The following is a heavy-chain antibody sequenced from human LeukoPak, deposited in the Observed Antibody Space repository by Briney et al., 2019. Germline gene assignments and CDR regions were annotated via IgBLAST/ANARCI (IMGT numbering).Heavy chain of an antibody. CDR1: GGSISSYY. V-gene: IGHV4-59*08. CDR3: ARNSPGYCSSTSSYDFAWFDP. Sequence: PSETLSLTCTVSGGSISSYYWSWIRQPPGKGLEWIGYIYYSGSTNYNPSLKSRVTISVDTSKNQFSLKLSSVTAADTAVYYCARNSPGYCSSTSSYDFAWFDPWGQGTLVTVSS. D-gene: IGHD2-2*01. CDR2: IYYSGST. J-gene: IGHJ5*02.